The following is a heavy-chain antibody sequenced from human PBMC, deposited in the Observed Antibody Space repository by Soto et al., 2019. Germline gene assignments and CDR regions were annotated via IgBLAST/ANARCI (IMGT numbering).Heavy chain of an antibody. CDR1: GGSISSSSYY. J-gene: IGHJ4*02. CDR3: ARLSRREVIWEFN. V-gene: IGHV4-39*01. Sequence: PSETLSLTCTVCGGSISSSSYYWGWIRQPPGKGLEWIGSIYYSGSTYYNPSLKSRVTISVDTSKNQFSLKLSSVTAADTAVYYCARLSRREVIWEFNWGQGTLVTVSS. CDR2: IYYSGST. D-gene: IGHD3-10*01.